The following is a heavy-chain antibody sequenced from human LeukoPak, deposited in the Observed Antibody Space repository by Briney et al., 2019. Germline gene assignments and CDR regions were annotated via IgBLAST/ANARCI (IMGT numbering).Heavy chain of an antibody. V-gene: IGHV1-3*01. CDR3: ARDPNPDYSNYYFDY. CDR2: INAGNGNT. Sequence: ASVNVSCKASGYTFTRYSMHWVRQAPGQRLERMGWINAGNGNTKYSQKFQGRVTITRDTSASTAYMELSSLRSEDAAVYYCARDPNPDYSNYYFDYWGQGTLVTVSS. J-gene: IGHJ4*02. D-gene: IGHD4-11*01. CDR1: GYTFTRYS.